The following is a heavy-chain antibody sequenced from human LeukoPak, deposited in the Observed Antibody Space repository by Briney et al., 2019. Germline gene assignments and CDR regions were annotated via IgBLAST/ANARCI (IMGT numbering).Heavy chain of an antibody. CDR1: GGSISSYY. CDR2: IYYSGST. CDR3: VSVPGRSSSWYFRWFAP. Sequence: SETLSLTCTVSGGSISSYYWSWIRQPPGKGLEWIGYIYYSGSTNYNPSLKSRVAISVDTSKNQFSLKLSSVTAADTAVYYCVSVPGRSSSWYFRWFAPWGQGTLVTVSS. V-gene: IGHV4-59*01. D-gene: IGHD6-13*01. J-gene: IGHJ5*02.